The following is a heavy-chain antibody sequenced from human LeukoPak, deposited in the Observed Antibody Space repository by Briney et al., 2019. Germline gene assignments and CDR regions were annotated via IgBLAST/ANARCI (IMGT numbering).Heavy chain of an antibody. V-gene: IGHV3-23*01. J-gene: IGHJ5*02. CDR3: ARTPTPTPDTWFDP. Sequence: PGGSLRLSCATSGFSFSSYAMSWVRQAPGKGLEWVSAISGSGGSTYYADSVKGRFTISRDNSKNTLYLQMNSLRAEDTAVYYCARTPTPTPDTWFDPWGQGTLVTVSS. CDR2: ISGSGGST. D-gene: IGHD5-18*01. CDR1: GFSFSSYA.